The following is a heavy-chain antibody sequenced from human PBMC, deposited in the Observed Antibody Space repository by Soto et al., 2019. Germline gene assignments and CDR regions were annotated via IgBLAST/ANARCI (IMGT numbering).Heavy chain of an antibody. CDR2: INHSGST. CDR3: ARTEDSYGYXHY. V-gene: IGHV4-34*01. Sequence: PSETLSLTCAVYGGSFSGYYWTWIRQPPGTGLEWIGEINHSGSTNYNPSLKSRVTVSVDTSKNQFSLKLTSVTAADTAVYYCARTEDSYGYXHYWGQGTLVTVSP. D-gene: IGHD5-18*01. J-gene: IGHJ4*02. CDR1: GGSFSGYY.